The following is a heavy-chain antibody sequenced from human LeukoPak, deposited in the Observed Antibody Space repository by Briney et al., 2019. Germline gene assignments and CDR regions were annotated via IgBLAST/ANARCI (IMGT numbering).Heavy chain of an antibody. V-gene: IGHV3-23*01. D-gene: IGHD1-26*01. CDR1: GFTFSSYG. Sequence: GGSLRLSCVASGFTFSSYGMSWVRQAPVKRLEWVSAVSGSGDATYYADSVKGRFTISRDNSENTLYLQMDSLRAEDTAVYYCAKSGGSYPYYFDYWGQGTLVTVSS. CDR2: VSGSGDAT. CDR3: AKSGGSYPYYFDY. J-gene: IGHJ4*02.